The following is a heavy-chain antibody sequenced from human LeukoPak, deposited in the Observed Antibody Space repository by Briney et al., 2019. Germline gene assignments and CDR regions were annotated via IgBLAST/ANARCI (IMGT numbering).Heavy chain of an antibody. CDR2: ISDDGRDK. Sequence: TGGSLRLSCVASGFTFTSYPIHWVRQAPGKGLEWVAVISDDGRDKYHADSVKGRFTISRDNSKNTLYLQMNSLRAEDTAVYYCAKVTGGDMITYGGLDYWGQGTLVTVSS. D-gene: IGHD3-16*01. J-gene: IGHJ4*02. CDR1: GFTFTSYP. CDR3: AKVTGGDMITYGGLDY. V-gene: IGHV3-30*04.